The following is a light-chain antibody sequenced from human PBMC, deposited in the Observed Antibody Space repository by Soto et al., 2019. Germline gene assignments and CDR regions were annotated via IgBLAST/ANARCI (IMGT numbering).Light chain of an antibody. J-gene: IGKJ3*01. CDR3: MQALQTPFT. CDR2: LGS. CDR1: QSLLYSNGYNY. Sequence: DVVKTQSPLSLPVTPGEPASISCRSSQSLLYSNGYNYLDWYVQKPGQSPQLLIYLGSYRASGVPDRLSGSGSGTDFTLEISRVEAEDVGVYYCMQALQTPFTFGPGTKVDIK. V-gene: IGKV2-28*01.